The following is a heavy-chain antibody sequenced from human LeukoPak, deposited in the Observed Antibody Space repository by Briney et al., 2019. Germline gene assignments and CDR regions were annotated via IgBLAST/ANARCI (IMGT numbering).Heavy chain of an antibody. J-gene: IGHJ6*03. Sequence: GSLRLSCAASGFTFSSYSMNWVRQAPGKGLEWVSSISSSSSYIYYADSVKGRFTISRDNVKNSLYLQMNSLRAEDTAVYYCARLIRHSDYMDVWGKGTTVTISS. CDR2: ISSSSSYI. V-gene: IGHV3-21*01. CDR3: ARLIRHSDYMDV. CDR1: GFTFSSYS. D-gene: IGHD3-16*01.